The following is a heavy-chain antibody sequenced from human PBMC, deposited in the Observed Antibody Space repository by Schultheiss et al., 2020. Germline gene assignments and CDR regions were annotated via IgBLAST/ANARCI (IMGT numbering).Heavy chain of an antibody. D-gene: IGHD6-13*01. J-gene: IGHJ6*02. Sequence: SVTLSLTCTVSGGSISSSSYYWGWIRQPPGKGLEWIGSIYANGNTNYNPSLKSRVTISVDTSKNQFSLKLSSVTAADTAVYYCARGGSSWYLYYYYGMDVWGQGTTVTVSS. CDR3: ARGGSSWYLYYYYGMDV. CDR1: GGSISSSSYY. CDR2: IYANGNT. V-gene: IGHV4-39*07.